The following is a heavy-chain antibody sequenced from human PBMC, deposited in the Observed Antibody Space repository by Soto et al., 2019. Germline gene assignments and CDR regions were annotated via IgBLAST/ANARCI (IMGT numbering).Heavy chain of an antibody. CDR2: INHSGST. V-gene: IGHV4-34*01. CDR1: GGSFSGYY. Sequence: PSDTLSLTCAVYGGSFSGYYWSWIRQPPGKGLEWIGEINHSGSTNYNPSLKSRVTISVDTSKNQFSLKLSSVTAADTAVYYCARARRPYYYYYMDVWGKGTTVTVSS. J-gene: IGHJ6*03. CDR3: ARARRPYYYYYMDV.